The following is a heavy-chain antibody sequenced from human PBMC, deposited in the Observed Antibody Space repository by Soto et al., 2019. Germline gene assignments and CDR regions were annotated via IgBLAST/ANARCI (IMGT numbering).Heavy chain of an antibody. CDR3: ARGYCSSTSCFRRGNWFDH. D-gene: IGHD2-2*01. Sequence: SETLSLTCAVYGGSFSGYYWSWIRQPPGKGLEWIGEINHSGSTNYNPSLKSRVTISVDTSKNQFSLKLSSVTAADTAVYYCARGYCSSTSCFRRGNWFDHWGQGTLVTV. CDR2: INHSGST. V-gene: IGHV4-34*01. J-gene: IGHJ5*02. CDR1: GGSFSGYY.